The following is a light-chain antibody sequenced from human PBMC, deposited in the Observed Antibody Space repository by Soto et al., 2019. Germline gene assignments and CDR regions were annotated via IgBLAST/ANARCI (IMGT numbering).Light chain of an antibody. CDR3: SSYTNSSPYV. CDR1: SSDVGGYNY. J-gene: IGLJ1*01. V-gene: IGLV2-14*01. Sequence: QSALTQPASVSGSPGQSITISCTGTSSDVGGYNYVSWYQLHPGKAPKLMIYEVSNRPSGVSNRFSGSKSGNTASLTISGLQAEDEADYYCSSYTNSSPYVFGTGTKVTVL. CDR2: EVS.